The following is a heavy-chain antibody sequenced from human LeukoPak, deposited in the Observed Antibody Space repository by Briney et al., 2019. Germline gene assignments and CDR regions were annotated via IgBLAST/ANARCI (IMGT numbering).Heavy chain of an antibody. D-gene: IGHD6-13*01. Sequence: SETLSLTCTVSGGSISSSSYYWGWIRQTPGKGLEWIGSIYYSGSTYYNPSLKSRVTISVDTSKNQFSLKLSSVTAPDTAVYYCAREGSSWYRLKYYFDYWGQGTLVTVSS. CDR2: IYYSGST. CDR3: AREGSSWYRLKYYFDY. CDR1: GGSISSSSYY. J-gene: IGHJ4*02. V-gene: IGHV4-39*07.